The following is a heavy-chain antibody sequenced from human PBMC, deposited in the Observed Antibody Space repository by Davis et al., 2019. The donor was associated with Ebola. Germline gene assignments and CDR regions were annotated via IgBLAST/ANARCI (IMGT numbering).Heavy chain of an antibody. CDR2: IYHSGST. CDR1: GYSITSGYY. V-gene: IGHV4-38-2*02. D-gene: IGHD4-17*01. CDR3: TRGLSTVTLWCNLYIDL. J-gene: IGHJ2*01. Sequence: MPSETLSLTCTVSGYSITSGYYWGWIRQPPGKGLEWIGSIYHSGSTYYNPSLKSRVTISVDTSKNQFSLKLSSVTAADTAVYYCTRGLSTVTLWCNLYIDLWGRGTQVIVSS.